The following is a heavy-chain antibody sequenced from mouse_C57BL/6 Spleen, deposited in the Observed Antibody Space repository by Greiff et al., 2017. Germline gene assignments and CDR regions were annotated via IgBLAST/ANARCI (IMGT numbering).Heavy chain of an antibody. CDR3: ARGRWGYAMDY. J-gene: IGHJ4*01. CDR1: GYAFTNYL. Sequence: VKVVESGAELVRPGTSVKVSCKASGYAFTNYLIEWVKQRPGQGLEWIGVINPGSGGTNYNEKFKGKATLTADKSSSTAYMQLSSLTSEDSAVYFCARGRWGYAMDYWGQGTSVTVSS. CDR2: INPGSGGT. D-gene: IGHD4-1*01. V-gene: IGHV1-54*01.